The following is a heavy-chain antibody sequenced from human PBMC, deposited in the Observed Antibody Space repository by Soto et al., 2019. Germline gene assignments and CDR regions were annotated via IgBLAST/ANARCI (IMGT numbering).Heavy chain of an antibody. CDR2: LSWNSGSI. CDR3: AKGKDYDIGSYMDV. V-gene: IGHV3-9*01. Sequence: EVQLVESGGGLVQPGRSLRLSCAASGFTFDDYAMHWVRQAPGKGLEWVSGLSWNSGSIGYADSVKGRFTISRDNAKNSLYLQMNSLRAEDTALYYCAKGKDYDIGSYMDVWGKGTTVTVSS. J-gene: IGHJ6*03. CDR1: GFTFDDYA. D-gene: IGHD3-9*01.